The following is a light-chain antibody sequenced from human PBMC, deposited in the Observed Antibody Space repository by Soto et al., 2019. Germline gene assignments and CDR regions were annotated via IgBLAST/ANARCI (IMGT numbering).Light chain of an antibody. CDR3: QQRSNWPPIT. CDR2: DTS. CDR1: QSVSTY. Sequence: IVLTQSPATLSLYPGERATLSCRASQSVSTYLAWYQQKPGQAPRLLVFDTSNRATGIPARFSGSGSGTDFTLTISSLEPEDFAVYYCQQRSNWPPITFGQGTRLEI. V-gene: IGKV3-11*01. J-gene: IGKJ5*01.